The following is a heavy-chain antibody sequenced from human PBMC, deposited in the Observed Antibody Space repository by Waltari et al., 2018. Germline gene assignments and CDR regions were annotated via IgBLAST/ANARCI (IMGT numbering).Heavy chain of an antibody. CDR3: ARDGSLDI. J-gene: IGHJ3*02. CDR2: IDPNRGAT. V-gene: IGHV1-2*02. CDR1: GYSFIGYY. Sequence: QAQLVQSGAEVTKPGASVKVSCKASGYSFIGYYMHWLRQAPGQGLEWMGWIDPNRGATKYTQRFQGRVSMTRDTSISTVYMELSRLRSDDTAVFYCARDGSLDIWGQGTTVIVSS.